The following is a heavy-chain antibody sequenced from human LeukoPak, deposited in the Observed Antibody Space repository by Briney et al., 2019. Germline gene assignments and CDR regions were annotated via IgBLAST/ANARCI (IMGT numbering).Heavy chain of an antibody. CDR2: ISSSGASK. D-gene: IGHD2-2*01. CDR1: GFTFGSYA. J-gene: IGHJ4*02. CDR3: ARDHCSSTSCYFDY. V-gene: IGHV3-23*01. Sequence: QPGESLRLSCAAYGFTFGSYAMGWVRRAPEKGLEWVSAISSSGASKYYADSVKGRFTISRDNSKNSLYLQMNSLRAEDTAVYYCARDHCSSTSCYFDYWGQGTLVTVSS.